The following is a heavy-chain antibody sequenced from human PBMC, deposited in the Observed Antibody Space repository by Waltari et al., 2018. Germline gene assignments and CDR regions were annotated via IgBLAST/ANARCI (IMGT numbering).Heavy chain of an antibody. CDR3: ARVGSGWSFFYYFDY. V-gene: IGHV4-4*02. D-gene: IGHD6-19*01. Sequence: QVQLQESGPGLVKPSGTLSLTCAVSGGSISSSNWWSWVRQPPGKGLEWIGEIYHSGSTNYIPSLKSRVTISVDKSKNQFSLKLSSVTAADTAVYYCARVGSGWSFFYYFDYWGQGTLVTVSS. CDR2: IYHSGST. CDR1: GGSISSSNW. J-gene: IGHJ4*02.